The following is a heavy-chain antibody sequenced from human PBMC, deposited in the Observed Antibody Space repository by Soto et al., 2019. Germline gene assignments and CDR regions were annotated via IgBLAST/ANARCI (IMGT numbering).Heavy chain of an antibody. CDR1: GDSISSDKW. CDR3: ARGETQQQRDY. V-gene: IGHV4-4*02. D-gene: IGHD6-13*01. CDR2: IYHSGST. Sequence: QVQLQESGPGLVKPSGTLSLTCAVSGDSISSDKWWSWIRQPPGKGLQWIGEIYHSGSTKYNPSLKSQVIISVDKSKNQFSLKLSSVTDADTAVYYCARGETQQQRDYWGQGTLVTVSS. J-gene: IGHJ4*02.